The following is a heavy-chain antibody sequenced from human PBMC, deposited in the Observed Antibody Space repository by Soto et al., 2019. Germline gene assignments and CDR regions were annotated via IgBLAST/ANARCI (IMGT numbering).Heavy chain of an antibody. J-gene: IGHJ4*02. CDR3: AHIVVAGLGYYFDY. D-gene: IGHD6-19*01. CDR1: GFSLSSTRMA. V-gene: IGHV2-5*02. Sequence: QITLKESGPTLVKPTQTLTLTCTFSGFSLSSTRMAVGWIRQPPGKALEWLALIYWDDDKRYSPFLKSRLTITKDTSKNQVVRTMSNMDPVYTARYYCAHIVVAGLGYYFDYWGQGTLVTVSS. CDR2: IYWDDDK.